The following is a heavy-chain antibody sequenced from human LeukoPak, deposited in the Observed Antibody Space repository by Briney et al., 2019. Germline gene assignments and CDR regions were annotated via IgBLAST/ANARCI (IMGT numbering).Heavy chain of an antibody. Sequence: GGSLRLSCAASGFTFSNYGMHWVRQAPGKGLEWVAVTWYDGTNEYYADSVKGRFTISRDNSKNTLYLQMNSLRAEDTAVYYCASPLDTSGYYLAYWGQGTLVTVSS. CDR1: GFTFSNYG. D-gene: IGHD3-22*01. CDR2: TWYDGTNE. J-gene: IGHJ4*02. V-gene: IGHV3-33*01. CDR3: ASPLDTSGYYLAY.